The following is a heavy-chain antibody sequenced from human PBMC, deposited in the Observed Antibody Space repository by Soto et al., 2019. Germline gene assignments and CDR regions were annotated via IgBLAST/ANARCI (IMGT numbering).Heavy chain of an antibody. J-gene: IGHJ4*02. CDR3: AKDSSRFLEPFDFDY. V-gene: IGHV3-23*01. Sequence: GGSLRLSCAASGFTFSSYAMSWVRQAPGKGLEWVSAISGSGGSTYYADSVKGRFTISRDNSKNTLYLQMNSLRAEDTAVYYCAKDSSRFLEPFDFDYWGQGTLVTVSS. CDR2: ISGSGGST. D-gene: IGHD3-3*01. CDR1: GFTFSSYA.